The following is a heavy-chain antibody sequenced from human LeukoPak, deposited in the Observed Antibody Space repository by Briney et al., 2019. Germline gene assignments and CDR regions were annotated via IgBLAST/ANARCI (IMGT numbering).Heavy chain of an antibody. CDR2: IYYGGST. Sequence: SETLSLTCSVSGGSITSYYWSWIRQPPGKGLEWIGHIYYGGSTNYKPSLKSRVTMSVDTSKNQFSLKLSSVTAADTAVYYCARESSITMVRGVMGWFDPWGQGTLVTVSS. CDR1: GGSITSYY. D-gene: IGHD3-10*01. J-gene: IGHJ5*02. CDR3: ARESSITMVRGVMGWFDP. V-gene: IGHV4-59*12.